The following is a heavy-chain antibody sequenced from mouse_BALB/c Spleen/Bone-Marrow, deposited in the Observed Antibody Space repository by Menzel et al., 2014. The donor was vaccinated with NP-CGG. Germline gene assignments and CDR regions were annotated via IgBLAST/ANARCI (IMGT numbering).Heavy chain of an antibody. Sequence: EVQGVESGGGSVQPGESLKLSCESNEYEFPSHDMSWVRKTPEKRLELVAAINSDGGSTYYPDTMERRFIISRDNSKKTLYLQMSSLRSEDTAFYYCARHGDYYGSSLFAYWGQGTLVTVSA. V-gene: IGHV5-2*01. J-gene: IGHJ3*01. CDR2: INSDGGST. CDR3: ARHGDYYGSSLFAY. CDR1: EYEFPSHD. D-gene: IGHD1-1*01.